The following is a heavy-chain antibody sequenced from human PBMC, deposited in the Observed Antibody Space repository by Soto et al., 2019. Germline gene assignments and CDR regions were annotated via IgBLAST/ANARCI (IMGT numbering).Heavy chain of an antibody. Sequence: TSETLSLTYTVSGGNIRSYYWSWIRQPPGKGLVWIGYIYYSGSTNYNPSLKSRVTISVDTSKNQFSLKLSSVTAADTAVYYCARDRGXITVSSKPLGEWFDPWGQGTLVTVSS. J-gene: IGHJ5*02. D-gene: IGHD3-16*01. CDR2: IYYSGST. V-gene: IGHV4-59*01. CDR1: GGNIRSYY. CDR3: ARDRGXITVSSKPLGEWFDP.